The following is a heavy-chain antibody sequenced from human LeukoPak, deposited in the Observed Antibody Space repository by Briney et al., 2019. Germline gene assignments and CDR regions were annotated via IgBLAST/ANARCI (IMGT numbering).Heavy chain of an antibody. J-gene: IGHJ3*01. V-gene: IGHV3-23*01. CDR3: AKNLGPFDV. Sequence: PGGSLRLSCAASGFTFNDFAMTWVRQAPGKGLEWVSSIGDAGTYYADSVKGRFTISRDSSKNMLYLQLNSLRAGDTAMYYCAKNLGPFDVRGQGTMVTVSS. D-gene: IGHD3-16*01. CDR2: IGDAGT. CDR1: GFTFNDFA.